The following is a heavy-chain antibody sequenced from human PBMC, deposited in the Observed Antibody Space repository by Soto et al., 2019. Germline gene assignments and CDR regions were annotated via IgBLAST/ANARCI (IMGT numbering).Heavy chain of an antibody. CDR2: IFHSGST. V-gene: IGHV4-30-2*01. Sequence: QLQLQESGSGLVKPSQTLSLTCAVSGGSISSGGYSWSWLRQPPGKGLEWIGYIFHSGSTYYNPSPKSRCPSSVDGSKDHFTVELCSVSAADTAVYSFAREGGSGSPDCYFNVWGRGTLVTVSS. CDR3: AREGGSGSPDCYFNV. D-gene: IGHD1-26*01. CDR1: GGSISSGGYS. J-gene: IGHJ2*01.